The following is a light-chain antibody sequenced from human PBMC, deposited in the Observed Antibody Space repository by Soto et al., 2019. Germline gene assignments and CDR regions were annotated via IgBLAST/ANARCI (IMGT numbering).Light chain of an antibody. Sequence: QSVLTQPASVSGSPGQSITISCTGTSSDVGGYNYVSWYQQHPGKAPKLMIYDVSNRPSGGSNRFSGSKSGNTASLTISGLQAEAEADYYCSSYTSSSTLAVIFGTGTKVTVL. CDR3: SSYTSSSTLAVI. CDR2: DVS. V-gene: IGLV2-14*01. CDR1: SSDVGGYNY. J-gene: IGLJ1*01.